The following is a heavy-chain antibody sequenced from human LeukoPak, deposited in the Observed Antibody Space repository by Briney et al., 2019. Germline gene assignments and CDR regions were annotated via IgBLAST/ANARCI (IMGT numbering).Heavy chain of an antibody. CDR1: GYTFTGYY. CDR3: ARDIRNYYDSSGYSDY. Sequence: GASVEVSCKASGYTFTGYYMHWVRQAPGRGLEWMGWINPNSGGTNYAQKFQGRVTMTRDTSISTAYMELSRLRSDDTAVYYCARDIRNYYDSSGYSDYWGQGTLVTVSS. V-gene: IGHV1-2*02. J-gene: IGHJ4*02. D-gene: IGHD3-22*01. CDR2: INPNSGGT.